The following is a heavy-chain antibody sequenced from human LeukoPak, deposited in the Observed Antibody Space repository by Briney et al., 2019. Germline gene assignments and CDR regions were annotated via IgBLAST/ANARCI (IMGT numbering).Heavy chain of an antibody. CDR1: GFTFSSYE. CDR3: ARDRAYVRFDY. V-gene: IGHV3-48*03. D-gene: IGHD3-10*02. CDR2: ISSSGSTI. J-gene: IGHJ4*02. Sequence: GGSLRLSCAASGFTFSSYEMNWVRHPPAQGLEWVSYISSSGSTIYYADSVKGRFTISRDNAKNSLYLQMNSMRAEDTAVYYCARDRAYVRFDYWGQGTLVTVSS.